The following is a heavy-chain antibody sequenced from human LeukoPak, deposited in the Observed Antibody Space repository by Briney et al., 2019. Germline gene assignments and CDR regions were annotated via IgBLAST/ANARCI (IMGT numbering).Heavy chain of an antibody. Sequence: SETLSLTCIVSGGSFSSSYWSWIRQPPGKGLEWIAYIYSNGNANSNPSLKSRVTIAVDTSQSQFSLKLSSVTAADTAVYYCARGLVGLTPHAGVFQIWGQGTKVTVSS. CDR3: ARGLVGLTPHAGVFQI. CDR2: IYSNGNA. J-gene: IGHJ3*02. D-gene: IGHD1-26*01. CDR1: GGSFSSSY. V-gene: IGHV4-59*01.